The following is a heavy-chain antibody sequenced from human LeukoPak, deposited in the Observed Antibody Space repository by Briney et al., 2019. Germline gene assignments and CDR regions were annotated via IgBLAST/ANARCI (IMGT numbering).Heavy chain of an antibody. CDR3: ASDQSIAARPFDY. Sequence: PSETLSLTCTVSGYSISSSYYWGWIRQPPGKGLEWIGSIYYSGSTYYNPSLKSRVTISVDTSKNQFSLKLSSVTAADTAVYYCASDQSIAARPFDYWGQGTLVTVSS. J-gene: IGHJ4*02. D-gene: IGHD6-6*01. CDR1: GYSISSSYY. CDR2: IYYSGST. V-gene: IGHV4-38-2*02.